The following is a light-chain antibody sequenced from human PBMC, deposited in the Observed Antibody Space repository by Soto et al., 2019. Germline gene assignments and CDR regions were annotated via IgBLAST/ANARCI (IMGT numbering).Light chain of an antibody. CDR1: QGISSA. Sequence: AIQLTQSPSSLSASVGDRVTITCRASQGISSALAWYQQKPGKAPKLLIYDASSLESGVPSRFIGSGSGTDFSLTISSMQPAEFATNYCQQIYSYPSITFGQGTRLEIK. CDR2: DAS. CDR3: QQIYSYPSIT. J-gene: IGKJ5*01. V-gene: IGKV1-13*02.